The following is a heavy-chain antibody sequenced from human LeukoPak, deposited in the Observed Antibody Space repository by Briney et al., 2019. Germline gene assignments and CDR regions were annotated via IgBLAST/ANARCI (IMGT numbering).Heavy chain of an antibody. V-gene: IGHV4-59*08. D-gene: IGHD3-10*01. CDR2: IYYSGST. Sequence: PSETLSLTCTVSGGSISSYYWSWVRQPPGKGLEWIGYIYYSGSTNYNPSLKSRVTISVDTSKNQFSLKLSSVTAADTAVYSCARPGALYGSEMGAFNIWGQGTMVTVSS. J-gene: IGHJ3*02. CDR1: GGSISSYY. CDR3: ARPGALYGSEMGAFNI.